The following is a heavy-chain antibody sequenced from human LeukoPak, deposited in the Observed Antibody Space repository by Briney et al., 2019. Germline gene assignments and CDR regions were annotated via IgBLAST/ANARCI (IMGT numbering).Heavy chain of an antibody. V-gene: IGHV3-49*03. Sequence: GGSLRLSCTASGFTFGDYAMSWFRQAPGKGLEWVGFIRSKAYGGTTEYAASVKGRFTISRDDSKSIAYLQMNSLKTEDTAVYYCTSVSTVGDWYFDLWGRGTLVTVSS. CDR2: IRSKAYGGTT. CDR1: GFTFGDYA. D-gene: IGHD4-23*01. CDR3: TSVSTVGDWYFDL. J-gene: IGHJ2*01.